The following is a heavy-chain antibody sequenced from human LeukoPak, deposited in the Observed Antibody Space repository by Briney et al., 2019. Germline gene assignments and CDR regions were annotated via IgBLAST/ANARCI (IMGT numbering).Heavy chain of an antibody. CDR1: GGTFSSYA. D-gene: IGHD6-6*01. CDR3: ARDSYSSSSQYYFDY. J-gene: IGHJ4*02. CDR2: IIPIFGTA. Sequence: SVKVSCKASGGTFSSYAISWVRQAPGQGLEWMGGIIPIFGTANYAQKFQGRVTITTDESTSTAYMELSSLRSEDTAVYYCARDSYSSSSQYYFDYWGQGTLVTVSS. V-gene: IGHV1-69*05.